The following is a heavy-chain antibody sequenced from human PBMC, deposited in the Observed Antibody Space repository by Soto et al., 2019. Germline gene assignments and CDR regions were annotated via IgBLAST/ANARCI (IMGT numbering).Heavy chain of an antibody. CDR1: GFDFSDHG. J-gene: IGHJ6*02. CDR3: AKDEGRFLRNYFNYGIDV. Sequence: GGSLRLSCAASGFDFSDHGMHWVRQAPGEGLEWVTVISYDGTAKYYKESVKGRFTTSRDNSKKTLYLQIDSLRVEDTAVYYCAKDEGRFLRNYFNYGIDVWGLGTTGTAP. V-gene: IGHV3-33*03. CDR2: ISYDGTAK. D-gene: IGHD3-3*01.